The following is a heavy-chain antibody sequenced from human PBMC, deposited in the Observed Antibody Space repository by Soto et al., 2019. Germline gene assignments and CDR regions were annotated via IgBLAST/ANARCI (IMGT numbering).Heavy chain of an antibody. D-gene: IGHD3-3*01. CDR2: IYPGDSDT. CDR1: GYSFTSYW. J-gene: IGHJ4*02. V-gene: IGHV5-51*01. CDR3: ARHRTYYDFWSGTHFDY. Sequence: GESLKISCKGSGYSFTSYWIGWVRQMPVKGLEWMGIIYPGDSDTRYSPSFQGQVTISADKSISTAYLQWSSLKASDTAMYYCARHRTYYDFWSGTHFDYWGQGTLVTVSS.